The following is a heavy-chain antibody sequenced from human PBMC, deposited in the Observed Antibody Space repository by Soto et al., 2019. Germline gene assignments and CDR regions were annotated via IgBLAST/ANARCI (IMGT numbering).Heavy chain of an antibody. J-gene: IGHJ6*01. CDR3: ARSFLVPAAMGDYYYGMDV. D-gene: IGHD2-2*01. CDR2: MNPNGGNT. CDR1: VYTFTSYV. V-gene: IGHV1-8*01. Sequence: ASVKGSRKTSVYTFTSYVINCVRHATGQGFEYLGWMNPNGGNTGYVKKFQGRVTMTRDTSMSTAYMELNSLRAEDTALYYCARSFLVPAAMGDYYYGMDVWGQGTTVTVSS.